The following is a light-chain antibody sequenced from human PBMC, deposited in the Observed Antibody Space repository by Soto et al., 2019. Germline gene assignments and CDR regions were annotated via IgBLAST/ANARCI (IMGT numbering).Light chain of an antibody. J-gene: IGKJ1*01. Sequence: EIVLTQSPGTLSLSPGERATISCRASQSLTNNYFAWYKQKPGRALRLLIDGASTRATGIPDRVSGSGSGTDFTLTISRLEPEDGAVYFGQQFDNSTWTFGQGTKVDIK. CDR1: QSLTNNY. CDR2: GAS. CDR3: QQFDNSTWT. V-gene: IGKV3-20*01.